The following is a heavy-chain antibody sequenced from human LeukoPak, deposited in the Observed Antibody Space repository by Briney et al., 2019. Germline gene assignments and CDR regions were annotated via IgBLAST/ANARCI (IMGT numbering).Heavy chain of an antibody. D-gene: IGHD3-22*01. CDR2: IYYSGST. V-gene: IGHV4-30-4*07. Sequence: SQTLSLTCAVSGGSISSGGYSWSWIRQPPGKGLEWIGYIYYSGSTYYNPSLKSRVTISVDTSKHQFSLKLSSVAAADTAVYYCARSYYYDSSGYGRWGQGTLVTVSS. J-gene: IGHJ4*02. CDR3: ARSYYYDSSGYGR. CDR1: GGSISSGGYS.